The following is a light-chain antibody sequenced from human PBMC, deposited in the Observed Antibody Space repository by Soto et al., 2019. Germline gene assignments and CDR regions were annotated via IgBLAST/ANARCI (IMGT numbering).Light chain of an antibody. Sequence: IQVTQSPSSLSASVGDRVTITCRASQDIRGALAWYQQKPGKAPNLLIYDVSTLESGVPSRFSGSGSGTEFTLTISSLQPEDFGTYYCQQFNSYPITFGHGTRLEIK. J-gene: IGKJ5*01. CDR3: QQFNSYPIT. CDR1: QDIRGA. CDR2: DVS. V-gene: IGKV1-13*02.